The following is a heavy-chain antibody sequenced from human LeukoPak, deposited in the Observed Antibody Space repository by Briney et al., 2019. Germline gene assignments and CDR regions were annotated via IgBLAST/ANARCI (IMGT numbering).Heavy chain of an antibody. CDR2: IIPIFGIA. D-gene: IGHD3-3*01. CDR3: ARDSTRYYDLWSDYYYYGMDV. Sequence: SVKVSCKASGGTFSSYAISWVRQAPGQGLEWMGRIIPIFGIANYAQKFQGRVTITADKSTSTAYMELSSLRSEDTAVYYCARDSTRYYDLWSDYYYYGMDVWGQGTTVTVSS. CDR1: GGTFSSYA. V-gene: IGHV1-69*04. J-gene: IGHJ6*02.